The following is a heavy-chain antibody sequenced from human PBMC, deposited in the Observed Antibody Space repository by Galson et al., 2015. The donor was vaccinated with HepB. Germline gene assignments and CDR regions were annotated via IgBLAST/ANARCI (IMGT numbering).Heavy chain of an antibody. J-gene: IGHJ4*02. Sequence: SLRLSCAASGFTFSDYYMSWIRHAPGKGLEWLSYISSTGTYTNYADSVKGRFTISRDNAKNSLYLQMNNLRAEDTAVYYCARVADADYGDHSHFDYWGQGTLVTVSS. CDR1: GFTFSDYY. V-gene: IGHV3-11*06. CDR2: ISSTGTYT. D-gene: IGHD4-17*01. CDR3: ARVADADYGDHSHFDY.